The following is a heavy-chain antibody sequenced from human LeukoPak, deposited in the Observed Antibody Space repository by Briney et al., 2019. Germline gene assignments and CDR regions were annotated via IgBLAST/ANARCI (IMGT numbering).Heavy chain of an antibody. CDR2: ISGSGGST. J-gene: IGHJ4*02. V-gene: IGHV3-23*01. Sequence: PGGSLRLSCAASGFTSSNYALSWARQAPGKGLEWVSAISGSGGSTYYADSVKGRFTISRDNSKDTLYLQMNSLRAEDTAVYYCMKVTLWLPFYYWGQGTLVTVSS. CDR1: GFTSSNYA. D-gene: IGHD5-18*01. CDR3: MKVTLWLPFYY.